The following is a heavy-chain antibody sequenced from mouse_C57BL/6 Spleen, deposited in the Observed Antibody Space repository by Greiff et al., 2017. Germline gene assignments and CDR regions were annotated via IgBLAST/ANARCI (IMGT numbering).Heavy chain of an antibody. V-gene: IGHV1-74*01. CDR1: GYTFTSYW. CDR3: EIKGLGYYDYYAMDY. CDR2: IHPSDSDS. D-gene: IGHD2-3*01. Sequence: VQLQQPGAELVKPWASVKVSCKASGYTFTSYWMHWVKQRPGQGLEWIGRIHPSDSDSNYNQQFKGKATSTVDKSSSTTYMQLSSLTSEDSAVYYCEIKGLGYYDYYAMDYWGQGTSVTVSS. J-gene: IGHJ4*01.